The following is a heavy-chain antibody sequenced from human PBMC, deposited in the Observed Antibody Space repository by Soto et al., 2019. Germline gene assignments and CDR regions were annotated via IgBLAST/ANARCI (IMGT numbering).Heavy chain of an antibody. CDR3: ARGGGAITMVRGVMEYYFDY. CDR2: IYYSGST. J-gene: IGHJ4*02. Sequence: SETLSLTCTVSGGSISSYYWSWIRQPPGKGLEWIGYIYYSGSTNYNPSLKSRVTISVDTSKNQFSLKLSSVTAADTAVYYCARGGGAITMVRGVMEYYFDYWGQGTLVTV. V-gene: IGHV4-59*01. D-gene: IGHD3-10*01. CDR1: GGSISSYY.